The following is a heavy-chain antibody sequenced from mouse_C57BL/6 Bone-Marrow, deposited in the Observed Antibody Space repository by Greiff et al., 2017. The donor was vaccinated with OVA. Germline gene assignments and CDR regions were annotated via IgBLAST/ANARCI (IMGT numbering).Heavy chain of an antibody. V-gene: IGHV5-17*01. D-gene: IGHD2-14*01. CDR1: GFTFSDYG. Sequence: EVQGVESGGGLVKPGGSLKLSCAASGFTFSDYGMHWVRQAPEKGLEWVAYISSGSSTIYYADTVKGRFTISSDHAKNTLFRQMTRRRSEDTAMYYCARRVRRGGYFDYWGQGTTLTVSS. CDR2: ISSGSSTI. CDR3: ARRVRRGGYFDY. J-gene: IGHJ2*01.